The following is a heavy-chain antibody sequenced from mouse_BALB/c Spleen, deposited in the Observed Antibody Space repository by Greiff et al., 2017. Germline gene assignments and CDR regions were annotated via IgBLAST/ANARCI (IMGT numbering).Heavy chain of an antibody. J-gene: IGHJ3*01. D-gene: IGHD1-1*01. CDR2: IYPYNGGT. CDR3: ARWHYYGSRFWFAY. Sequence: VQLQQSGPELVKPGASVKISCKASGYTFTDYNMHWVKQSHGKSLEWIGYIYPYNGGTGYNQKFKSKATLTVDNSSSTAYMELRSLTSEDSAVYYCARWHYYGSRFWFAYWGQGTLVTVSA. CDR1: GYTFTDYN. V-gene: IGHV1S29*02.